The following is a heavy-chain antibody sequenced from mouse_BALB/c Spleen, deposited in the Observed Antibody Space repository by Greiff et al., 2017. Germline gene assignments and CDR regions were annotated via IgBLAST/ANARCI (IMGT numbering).Heavy chain of an antibody. J-gene: IGHJ2*01. CDR1: GYTFTSYW. V-gene: IGHV1-7*01. CDR3: ARSARATDY. Sequence: QVQLQQSGAELAKPGASVKMSCKASGYTFTSYWMHWVKQRPGQGLEWIGYINPSTGYTEYNQKFKDKATLTADKSSSTAYMQLSSLTSEDSAVYYCARSARATDYWGQGTTLTVSS. CDR2: INPSTGYT. D-gene: IGHD3-1*01.